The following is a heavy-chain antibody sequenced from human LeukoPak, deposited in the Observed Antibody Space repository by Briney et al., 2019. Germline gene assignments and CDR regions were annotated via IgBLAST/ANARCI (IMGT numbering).Heavy chain of an antibody. D-gene: IGHD3-22*01. CDR1: GFTFSSYW. V-gene: IGHV3-74*01. CDR3: ARVLPDSSGYYKSYYYYMDV. J-gene: IGHJ6*03. CDR2: INSDGSST. Sequence: GGSLRLSCAASGFTFSSYWMHWVRQAPGKGLVWVSRINSDGSSTNYADSVKGRFTISRDNAKNTLYLQMNSLRAKDTAVYYRARVLPDSSGYYKSYYYYMDVWGKGTTVTVSS.